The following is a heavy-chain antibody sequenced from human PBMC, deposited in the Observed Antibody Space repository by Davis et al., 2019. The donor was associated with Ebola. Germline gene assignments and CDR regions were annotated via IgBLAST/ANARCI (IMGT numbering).Heavy chain of an antibody. J-gene: IGHJ4*02. V-gene: IGHV1-18*01. D-gene: IGHD3-3*01. CDR3: AKDFFGVVSGPSDY. CDR1: GYTFTSYG. CDR2: ISAYNGNT. Sequence: ASVKVSCKASGYTFTSYGISWVRQAPGQGLEWMGWISAYNGNTNYAQKLQGRVTMTTDTSTSTAYMELRSLRSDDTALYYCAKDFFGVVSGPSDYWGQGTLVTASS.